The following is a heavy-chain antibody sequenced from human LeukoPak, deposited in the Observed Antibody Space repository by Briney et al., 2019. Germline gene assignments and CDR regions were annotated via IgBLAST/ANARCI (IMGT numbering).Heavy chain of an antibody. Sequence: SETLSLTCSVSGGSISRSNHYWGWIRQPPGKGLEWSGEINHSGSTNYNPSLKSRVTISVDTSKNQFSLKLSSVTAADTAVYYCATATKNIVGAISDYWGQGTLVTVSS. CDR3: ATATKNIVGAISDY. D-gene: IGHD1-26*01. J-gene: IGHJ4*02. V-gene: IGHV4-39*07. CDR2: INHSGST. CDR1: GGSISRSNHY.